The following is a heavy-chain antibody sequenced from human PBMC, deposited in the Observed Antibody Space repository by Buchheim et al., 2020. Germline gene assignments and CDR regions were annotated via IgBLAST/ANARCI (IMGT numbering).Heavy chain of an antibody. V-gene: IGHV4-30-4*01. D-gene: IGHD2-21*01. J-gene: IGHJ6*02. CDR2: IYYSGST. CDR1: GGSISSGDYY. CDR3: ARDIDGRAYCGGDCYGMDV. Sequence: QVQLQESGPGLVKPSQTLSLPCTVSGGSISSGDYYWSWIRQPPGKGLEWIGYIYYSGSTYYNPSLKSRVTISVDTSKNQFSLKLSSVTAADTAVYYCARDIDGRAYCGGDCYGMDVWGQGTT.